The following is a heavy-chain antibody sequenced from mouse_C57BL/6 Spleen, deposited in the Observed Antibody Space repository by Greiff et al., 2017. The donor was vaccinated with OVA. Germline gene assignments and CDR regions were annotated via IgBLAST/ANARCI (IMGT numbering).Heavy chain of an antibody. CDR3: ARAYGSSYVDYAMDY. Sequence: VHVKQSGPELVKPGASVKISCKASGYSFTGYYMNWVKQSPEKSLEWIGEINPSTGGTTYNQKFKAKATLTVDKSSSTAYMQLKSLTSEDSAVYYCARAYGSSYVDYAMDYWGQGTSVTVSS. V-gene: IGHV1-42*01. J-gene: IGHJ4*01. D-gene: IGHD1-1*01. CDR1: GYSFTGYY. CDR2: INPSTGGT.